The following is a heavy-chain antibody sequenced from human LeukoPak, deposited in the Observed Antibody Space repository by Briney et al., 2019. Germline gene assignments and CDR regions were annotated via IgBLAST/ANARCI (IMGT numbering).Heavy chain of an antibody. D-gene: IGHD5-18*01. CDR3: AKGQGYNYGDSIDY. CDR1: GFTFNNYA. Sequence: GGSLRLSCAASGFTFNNYAMTWVRQAPGKGLEWVSVINGGGSSYYADSVKGRLTVSRDNSKNTLSLQMNSLRDEDTAVYYCAKGQGYNYGDSIDYWGQGTLVTVSS. J-gene: IGHJ4*02. V-gene: IGHV3-23*01. CDR2: INGGGSS.